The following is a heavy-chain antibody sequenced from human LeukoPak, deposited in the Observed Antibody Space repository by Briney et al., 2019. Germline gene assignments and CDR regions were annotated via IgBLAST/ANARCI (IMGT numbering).Heavy chain of an antibody. J-gene: IGHJ6*02. CDR3: ARDPGSLPAAIGYCYYGMDV. CDR1: GFTFDDYA. CDR2: ISWNSGRI. D-gene: IGHD2-2*02. Sequence: PGRSLRLSCAASGFTFDDYAMHWVRQAPGKGLEWVSGISWNSGRIGYADSVKGRFTISRDNAKNSLYLQMNSLRTEDTALYYCARDPGSLPAAIGYCYYGMDVWGQGTTVTVSS. V-gene: IGHV3-9*01.